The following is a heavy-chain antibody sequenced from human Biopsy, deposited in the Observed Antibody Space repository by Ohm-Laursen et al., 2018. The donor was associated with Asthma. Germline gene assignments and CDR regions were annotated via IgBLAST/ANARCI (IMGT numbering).Heavy chain of an antibody. CDR3: ARAVDYSHYYGIDV. V-gene: IGHV1-18*01. Sequence: SVKVSCKTSGYTFNSAGITWVRQAPGQGLDWMGWISVYNGNTKVAQKLQDRVTMITDTSTSTAYMELRSLRSDDTAVYFCARAVDYSHYYGIDVWGQGTTVTVS. J-gene: IGHJ6*02. CDR2: ISVYNGNT. CDR1: GYTFNSAG. D-gene: IGHD3-10*01.